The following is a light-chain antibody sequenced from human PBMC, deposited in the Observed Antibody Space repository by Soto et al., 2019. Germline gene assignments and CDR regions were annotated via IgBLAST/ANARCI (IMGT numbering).Light chain of an antibody. V-gene: IGLV2-14*01. CDR2: EVS. Sequence: QSALTQPASVSGSPGQSITMSCTGTSSDIGGYNYVSWNQRHPGKAPKFMIYEVSNRPSGVSNRFSGSKSGNTASLTISGLQAEDEADYYCNSFTSSTTFVFGTGTKLTVL. J-gene: IGLJ1*01. CDR3: NSFTSSTTFV. CDR1: SSDIGGYNY.